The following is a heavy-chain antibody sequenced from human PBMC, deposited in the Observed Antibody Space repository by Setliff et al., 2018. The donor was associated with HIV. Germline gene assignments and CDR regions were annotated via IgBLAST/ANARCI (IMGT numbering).Heavy chain of an antibody. J-gene: IGHJ4*02. D-gene: IGHD4-17*01. CDR3: ARSGREANLYGLYGVHYFDY. V-gene: IGHV1-46*01. Sequence: ASVKVSCKASGYTFTSFYMHWVRQAPGQGLEWMGIINPSGGSASYAQKFQGRVTMTRDTSTSTVYMELSSLRSEDTAIYYCARSGREANLYGLYGVHYFDYWGQGTLVTVSS. CDR2: INPSGGSA. CDR1: GYTFTSFY.